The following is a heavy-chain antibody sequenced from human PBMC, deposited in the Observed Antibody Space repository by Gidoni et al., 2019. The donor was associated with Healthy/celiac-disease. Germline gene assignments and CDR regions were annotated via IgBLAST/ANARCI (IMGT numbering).Heavy chain of an antibody. CDR1: AGSISSYY. Sequence: QVQLQESGPGLVKPSETLSLTCTVSAGSISSYYWSWIRQPAWKGLEWIGRIYTSGSTNYNPSLKSRVTMSVETSKNQFSLKLSSVTAADTAVYYCARDYDGSGSGFDPWGQGTLVTVSS. V-gene: IGHV4-4*07. CDR2: IYTSGST. D-gene: IGHD3-10*01. J-gene: IGHJ5*02. CDR3: ARDYDGSGSGFDP.